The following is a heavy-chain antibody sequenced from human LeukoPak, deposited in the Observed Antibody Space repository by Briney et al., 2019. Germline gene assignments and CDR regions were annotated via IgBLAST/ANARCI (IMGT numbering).Heavy chain of an antibody. Sequence: GASVKVSCKASGYTFTGYYMHWVRQAPGQGLEWMGWINPNSGGTNYAQKFQGRVTMTRDTSISTAYMELSRLRSDDTAVYYCARDTNYDSSGEDAFDIWGQGTMVTVSP. V-gene: IGHV1-2*02. CDR3: ARDTNYDSSGEDAFDI. CDR1: GYTFTGYY. D-gene: IGHD3-22*01. J-gene: IGHJ3*02. CDR2: INPNSGGT.